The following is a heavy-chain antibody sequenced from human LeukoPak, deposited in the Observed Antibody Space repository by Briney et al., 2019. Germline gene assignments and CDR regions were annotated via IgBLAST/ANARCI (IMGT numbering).Heavy chain of an antibody. CDR1: GGSIGSYH. J-gene: IGHJ4*02. V-gene: IGHV4-59*01. CDR3: VASYGGYALDY. CDR2: VFNNGGT. D-gene: IGHD5-12*01. Sequence: SETLSLTCPVSGGSIGSYHWNWIRQPSGKGLEWIGIVFNNGGTKHNPSLKSRVAISVDTSKNQFALKLTSVTAADTAVYYCVASYGGYALDYWGQGALVIVSS.